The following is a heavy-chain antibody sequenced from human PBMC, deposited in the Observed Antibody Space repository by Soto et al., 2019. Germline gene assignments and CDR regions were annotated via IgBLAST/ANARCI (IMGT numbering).Heavy chain of an antibody. CDR3: ASGVDTAMSWGGAAFDI. CDR2: ISPYNDYT. V-gene: IGHV1-18*01. Sequence: ASVKVSCKASGYTFTSYGITWVRQAPGQGLEWMGWISPYNDYTNYAQKFQGRVTMTADTSTKTVYLELRPLTSDDTAVYYCASGVDTAMSWGGAAFDIWGQGTMVTVSS. J-gene: IGHJ3*02. D-gene: IGHD5-18*01. CDR1: GYTFTSYG.